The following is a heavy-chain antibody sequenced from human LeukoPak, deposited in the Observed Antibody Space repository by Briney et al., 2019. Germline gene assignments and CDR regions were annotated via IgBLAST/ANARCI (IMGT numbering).Heavy chain of an antibody. D-gene: IGHD6-19*01. J-gene: IGHJ3*02. CDR3: ARDRPRIAVAGTNAFDI. V-gene: IGHV4-30-4*07. CDR1: SGSISSGDYS. Sequence: PSETLSLTCVVSSGSISSGDYSWSWIRQPPGKGLEWIGYIYSSGNTYYNPSLKSRVSISVNTSKNQFSLKLSTVTPADTAVYYCARDRPRIAVAGTNAFDIWGQGTMVTVSS. CDR2: IYSSGNT.